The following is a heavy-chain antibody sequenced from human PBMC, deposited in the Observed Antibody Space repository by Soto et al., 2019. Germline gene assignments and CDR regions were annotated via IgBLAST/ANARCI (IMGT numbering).Heavy chain of an antibody. CDR2: INHSGST. J-gene: IGHJ4*02. D-gene: IGHD1-7*01. V-gene: IGHV4-34*01. CDR1: GGSFSGYY. Sequence: PSETLSLTCAVYGGSFSGYYWSWIRQPPGKGLEWIGEINHSGSTNYNPSLKSRVTISVDTSKNQFSLKLSSVTAADTAVYYCARDGQPETIDYWGQGTLVTVSS. CDR3: ARDGQPETIDY.